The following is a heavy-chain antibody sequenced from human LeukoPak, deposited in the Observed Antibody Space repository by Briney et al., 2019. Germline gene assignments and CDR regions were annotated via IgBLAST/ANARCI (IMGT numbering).Heavy chain of an antibody. D-gene: IGHD4-23*01. CDR2: FYDSGNT. CDR3: ARPYGGHHWYFDL. V-gene: IGHV4-59*08. Sequence: ETRCFTCIVSGGSISGYYWSWIRQPPGKGLEWLGYFYDSGNTNYNPSLTSRVTISVDTSKNQFSLKLSSVTAADTAVYYCARPYGGHHWYFDLWGRCTLVTGSS. CDR1: GGSISGYY. J-gene: IGHJ2*01.